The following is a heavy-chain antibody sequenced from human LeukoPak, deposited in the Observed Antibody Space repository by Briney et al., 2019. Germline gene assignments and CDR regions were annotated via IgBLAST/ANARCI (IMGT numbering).Heavy chain of an antibody. CDR3: ARETSSVHSNAGPPFDY. J-gene: IGHJ4*02. Sequence: GGSLRLSCAASEFTFSSYSMNWVRQAPGKGLEWVSGISGSGGSTYYADSVKGRFIVSRDNSKSTLYLQVNSLTADDTAVYYCARETSSVHSNAGPPFDYWGQGTLVTVSS. V-gene: IGHV3-23*01. D-gene: IGHD2-15*01. CDR2: ISGSGGST. CDR1: EFTFSSYS.